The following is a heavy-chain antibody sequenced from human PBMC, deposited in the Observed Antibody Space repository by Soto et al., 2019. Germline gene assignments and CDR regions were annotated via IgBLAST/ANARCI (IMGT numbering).Heavy chain of an antibody. CDR3: AREKRSIAARPNPFDY. D-gene: IGHD6-6*01. V-gene: IGHV1-69*06. J-gene: IGHJ4*02. Sequence: SVKVSCKASGGTFSSYAISWVRQAPGQGLEWMGGIIPIFGTANYAQKFQGRVTITADKSTSTAYMELNSLRSEDAAVYYCAREKRSIAARPNPFDYWGQGTLVTVSS. CDR1: GGTFSSYA. CDR2: IIPIFGTA.